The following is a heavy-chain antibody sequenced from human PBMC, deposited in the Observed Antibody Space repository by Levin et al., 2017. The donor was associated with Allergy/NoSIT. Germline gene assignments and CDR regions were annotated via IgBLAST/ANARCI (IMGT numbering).Heavy chain of an antibody. D-gene: IGHD2-21*02. Sequence: PSETLSLTCAVSGGSISSSNWWSWVRQPPGKGLEWIGEIYHSGSTNYNPSLKSRVTISVDKSKNQFSLKLSSVTAADTAVYYCARWGAYCGGDCYPILDYWGQGTLVTVSS. J-gene: IGHJ4*02. CDR3: ARWGAYCGGDCYPILDY. CDR1: GGSISSSNW. V-gene: IGHV4-4*02. CDR2: IYHSGST.